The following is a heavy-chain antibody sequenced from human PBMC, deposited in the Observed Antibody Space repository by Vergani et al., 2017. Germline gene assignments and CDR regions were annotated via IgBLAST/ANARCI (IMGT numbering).Heavy chain of an antibody. D-gene: IGHD1-26*01. CDR3: ARIGEREGFDY. J-gene: IGHJ4*02. V-gene: IGHV1-2*02. Sequence: QVQLVQSGAEVKKPGASVKVSCKASGYTFTGYYMHWVRQAPGQGLEWMGWINPNSGGTNYAQKFQGRVTMTRDTSISTAYLQWSSLKASDTAMYYCARIGEREGFDYWGQGTLVTVSS. CDR2: INPNSGGT. CDR1: GYTFTGYY.